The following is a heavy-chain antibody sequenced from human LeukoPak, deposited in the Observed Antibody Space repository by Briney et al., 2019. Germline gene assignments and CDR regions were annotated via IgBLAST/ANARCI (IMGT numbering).Heavy chain of an antibody. CDR1: GGSISSSSYY. CDR3: ARLLVYCSSTSCYGGAFDI. CDR2: IYYSGST. V-gene: IGHV4-39*01. J-gene: IGHJ3*02. Sequence: PSETLSLTCTVSGGSISSSSYYWGWIRQPPGKGLEWIGSIYYSGSTYYNPSLKSRVTISVDTSKNQFSLKLSSVTAADTAVHYCARLLVYCSSTSCYGGAFDIWGQGTMVTVSS. D-gene: IGHD2-2*01.